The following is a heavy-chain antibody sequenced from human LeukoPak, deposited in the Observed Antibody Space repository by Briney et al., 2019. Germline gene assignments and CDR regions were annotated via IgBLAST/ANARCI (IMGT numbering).Heavy chain of an antibody. CDR3: AREADFWSGYPNFDY. CDR1: GYTFTSYG. Sequence: GASVKVSCKASGYTFTSYGISWVRQAPGQGLEWMGWISAYNGNTNYAQKLQGRVTMTTDTSTSTAYMELRSLRSDDTAVYYCAREADFWSGYPNFDYWGQGTLVTVSS. V-gene: IGHV1-18*01. CDR2: ISAYNGNT. D-gene: IGHD3-3*01. J-gene: IGHJ4*02.